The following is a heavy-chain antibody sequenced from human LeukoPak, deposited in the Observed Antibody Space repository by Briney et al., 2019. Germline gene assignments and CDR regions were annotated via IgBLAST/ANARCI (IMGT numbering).Heavy chain of an antibody. CDR1: GYTFTSYP. J-gene: IGHJ4*02. V-gene: IGHV1-3*01. D-gene: IGHD1-1*01. CDR3: ARDLNWYFDY. Sequence: ASAKVSCKASGYTFTSYPMHWVRQAPGQRLEWMGWINPGDGNTKYPQKFQGRVTITRDTSASTAYMELGSLRSEDSAVYYCARDLNWYFDYWGQGTLVTVSS. CDR2: INPGDGNT.